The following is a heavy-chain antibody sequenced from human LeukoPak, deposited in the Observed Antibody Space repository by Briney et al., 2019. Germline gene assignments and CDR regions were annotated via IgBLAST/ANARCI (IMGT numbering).Heavy chain of an antibody. V-gene: IGHV1-69*13. D-gene: IGHD4-17*01. J-gene: IGHJ3*02. CDR2: IIPIFGTA. CDR1: GGTFSSYA. Sequence: SVKVSCKSSGGTFSSYAISWVRQAPGQGLEWMGGIIPIFGTANYAQKFQGRVTITADESTSTAYMELSSLRSEDTAVYYCARVHDYGDAHDAFDIWGQGTMVTVSS. CDR3: ARVHDYGDAHDAFDI.